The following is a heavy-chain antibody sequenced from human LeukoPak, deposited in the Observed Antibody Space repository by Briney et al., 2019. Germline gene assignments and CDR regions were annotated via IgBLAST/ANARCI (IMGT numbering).Heavy chain of an antibody. CDR2: IYYSGST. CDR3: ARSIHPRGDLSYPFDY. CDR1: GGSISSYY. V-gene: IGHV4-59*08. Sequence: SETLSLTCTVSGGSISSYYWSWIRQPPGKGPEWIGYIYYSGSTNYNPSLKSRVTISVDTSKNQFSLKLSSVTAADTAVYYCARSIHPRGDLSYPFDYWGQGTLVTVSS. D-gene: IGHD4-17*01. J-gene: IGHJ4*02.